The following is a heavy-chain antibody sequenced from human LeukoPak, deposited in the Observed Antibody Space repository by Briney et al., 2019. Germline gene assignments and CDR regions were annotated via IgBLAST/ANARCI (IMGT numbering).Heavy chain of an antibody. D-gene: IGHD3-10*01. CDR3: ARGRTTYYYGSGSYYKDWFDP. J-gene: IGHJ5*02. V-gene: IGHV1-8*01. CDR1: GYTFTSYD. CDR2: MNPNSGNT. Sequence: ASVKVSCKASGYTFTSYDINWVRQATGQGLEWMGWMNPNSGNTGYAQKFQGRVTMTRNTSISTAYMELSSLRSEDTAVYYCARGRTTYYYGSGSYYKDWFDPWAREPWSPSPQ.